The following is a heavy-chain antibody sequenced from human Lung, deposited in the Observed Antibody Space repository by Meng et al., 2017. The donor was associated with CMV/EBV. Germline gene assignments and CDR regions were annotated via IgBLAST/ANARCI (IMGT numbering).Heavy chain of an antibody. Sequence: LXCTVSGYSISNGYYWGWIRQPPGKGLEWIGSIYHSGSTYYNPSLKSRVTISVDTSKNQFSLKLSSVTAADTAVYYCARDYRTGCSSTSCYNWLDPXGQGXLVTVSS. CDR1: GYSISNGYY. V-gene: IGHV4-38-2*02. J-gene: IGHJ5*02. CDR3: ARDYRTGCSSTSCYNWLDP. D-gene: IGHD2-2*01. CDR2: IYHSGST.